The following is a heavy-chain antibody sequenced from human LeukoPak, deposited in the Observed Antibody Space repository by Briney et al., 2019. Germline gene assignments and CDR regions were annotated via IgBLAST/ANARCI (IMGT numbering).Heavy chain of an antibody. CDR1: GGSVSSGSYY. D-gene: IGHD3-22*01. CDR3: ARRRYYDSSGYDYAFDI. CDR2: IYYSGST. V-gene: IGHV4-61*01. Sequence: SETLSLTCTVSGGSVSSGSYYWSWIRQPPGKGLEWIGYIYYSGSTNYNPSLKSRVTISVDTSKNQLSLKLSSVTAADTAVYYCARRRYYDSSGYDYAFDIWGQGTMVTVSS. J-gene: IGHJ3*02.